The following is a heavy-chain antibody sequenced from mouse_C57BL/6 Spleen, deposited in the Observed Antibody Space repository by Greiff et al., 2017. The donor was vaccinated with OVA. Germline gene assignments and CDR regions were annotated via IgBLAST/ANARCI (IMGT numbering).Heavy chain of an antibody. Sequence: VQLQQSGAELMKPGASVKLSCKATGYTFTGYWIEWVKQRPGHGLEWIGEILPGSGSTNYNEKFKGKATFTADTSSNPAYMQLSSLTTEDPAILFRGTITTVEAMDYWGQGTSVTVSS. D-gene: IGHD1-1*01. CDR1: GYTFTGYW. V-gene: IGHV1-9*01. CDR2: ILPGSGST. J-gene: IGHJ4*01. CDR3: GTITTVEAMDY.